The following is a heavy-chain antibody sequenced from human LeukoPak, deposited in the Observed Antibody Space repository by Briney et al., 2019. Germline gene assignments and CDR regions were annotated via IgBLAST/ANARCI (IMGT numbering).Heavy chain of an antibody. J-gene: IGHJ3*02. CDR2: IYTSGST. D-gene: IGHD6-6*01. Sequence: PSETLSLTCTVSGGSISSYYWNWIRQSAGKGLEWIGRIYTSGSTNYNPSLKSRVTMSVDTSKIQFSLKLSSVTAADTAVYYCARGSAQLGNGAFDIWGQGTMVTVSS. V-gene: IGHV4-4*07. CDR1: GGSISSYY. CDR3: ARGSAQLGNGAFDI.